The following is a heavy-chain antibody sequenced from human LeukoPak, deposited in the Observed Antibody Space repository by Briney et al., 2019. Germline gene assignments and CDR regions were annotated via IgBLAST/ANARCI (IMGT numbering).Heavy chain of an antibody. CDR3: ARGIVVVPGEYYYYYYMDV. CDR1: GGSFSGYY. D-gene: IGHD2-2*01. J-gene: IGHJ6*03. V-gene: IGHV4-34*01. Sequence: PSETLSLTCAVYGGSFSGYYWSWIRQPPGKGLEWIGEINHSGSTNYNPSLKSRVTISVDTSKNQFSLKLSSVTAADTAVYYCARGIVVVPGEYYYYYYMDVWGKGTTVTVSS. CDR2: INHSGST.